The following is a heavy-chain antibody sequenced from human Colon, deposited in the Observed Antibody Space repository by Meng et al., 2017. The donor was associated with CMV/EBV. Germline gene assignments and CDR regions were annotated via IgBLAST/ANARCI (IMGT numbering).Heavy chain of an antibody. J-gene: IGHJ4*02. Sequence: GGSLRLSCAASGFNFSSYWMSWVRQAPGKGLEWVANVKQDGSEKNYVDSVKGRFTISRDNANSSLFLQMNSLRAEDTAVYYCARQRGGYCSGTDCYSLQATLDYWGQGALVTVSS. CDR2: VKQDGSEK. CDR1: GFNFSSYW. V-gene: IGHV3-7*01. CDR3: ARQRGGYCSGTDCYSLQATLDY. D-gene: IGHD2-2*01.